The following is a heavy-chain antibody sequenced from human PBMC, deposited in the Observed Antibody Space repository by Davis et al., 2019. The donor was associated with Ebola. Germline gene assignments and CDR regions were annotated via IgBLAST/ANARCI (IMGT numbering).Heavy chain of an antibody. Sequence: MPSETLSLTCSVSGGSMSISYYYWGWVRQPPGKGLEWIGSIHYSGSTYYNPSLQRRVTMSLDTSKTQFSLKLSSVSAADTALYFCARQVGSFDLYRRNYYHYGMDAWGQGTTVTVSS. CDR3: ARQVGSFDLYRRNYYHYGMDA. V-gene: IGHV4-39*01. J-gene: IGHJ6*02. CDR2: IHYSGST. D-gene: IGHD5-12*01. CDR1: GGSMSISYYY.